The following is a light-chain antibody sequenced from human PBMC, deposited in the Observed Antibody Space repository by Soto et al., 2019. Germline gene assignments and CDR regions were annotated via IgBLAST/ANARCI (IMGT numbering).Light chain of an antibody. CDR3: SSYVRTNGYV. Sequence: QSALTQPPSASGSPGQSVTISCTGTSSDVGGYNYVSWYQHHPGKAPKIIIYEVYKRPSGFPDRSSGSKSGNTAALTVSGLQAEDEADYYCSSYVRTNGYVFGPGAKLTVL. V-gene: IGLV2-8*01. CDR2: EVY. CDR1: SSDVGGYNY. J-gene: IGLJ1*01.